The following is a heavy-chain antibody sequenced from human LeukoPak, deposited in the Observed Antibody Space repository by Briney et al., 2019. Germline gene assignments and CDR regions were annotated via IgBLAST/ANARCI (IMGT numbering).Heavy chain of an antibody. J-gene: IGHJ4*02. D-gene: IGHD1-20*01. CDR2: ISPSGGST. Sequence: ASVKVSCKASGYTFTSYYMHWVRQAPGQGLEWMGIISPSGGSTSYAQKFQGRVAMTRDTSTSTVYMELSSLRSEDTAVYYCARGGITGTLDYWGQGTLVTVSS. V-gene: IGHV1-46*03. CDR3: ARGGITGTLDY. CDR1: GYTFTSYY.